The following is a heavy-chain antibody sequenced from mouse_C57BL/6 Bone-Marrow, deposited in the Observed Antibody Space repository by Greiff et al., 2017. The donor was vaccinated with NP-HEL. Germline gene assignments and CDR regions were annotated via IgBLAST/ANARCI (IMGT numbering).Heavy chain of an antibody. Sequence: VKLQESGAELVRPGASVTLSCKASGYTFTDYEMHWVKQTPVHGLEWIGAIDPETGGTAYTQKFKGKAILTADKSSSTAYMELRSLTSEDSAVYYCTDDGYYLFDYWGQGTTLTVSS. CDR2: IDPETGGT. V-gene: IGHV1-15*01. CDR1: GYTFTDYE. D-gene: IGHD2-3*01. J-gene: IGHJ2*01. CDR3: TDDGYYLFDY.